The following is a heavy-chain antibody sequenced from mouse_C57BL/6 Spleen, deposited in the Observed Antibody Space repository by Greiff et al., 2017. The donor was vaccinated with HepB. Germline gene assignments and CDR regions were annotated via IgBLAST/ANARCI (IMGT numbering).Heavy chain of an antibody. J-gene: IGHJ4*01. D-gene: IGHD2-13*01. V-gene: IGHV5-17*01. CDR3: ARLLWCAGDYAMDY. CDR2: ISSCSSTI. CDR1: GFTFSDYG. Sequence: EVKLVESGGGLVKPGGSLKLSCAASGFTFSDYGMHWVRQAPEKGLEWVAYISSCSSTIYYADTVKGRFTISRDNAENTLFLQMSSLRSEDAAMYYCARLLWCAGDYAMDYWGQGTSVTVSS.